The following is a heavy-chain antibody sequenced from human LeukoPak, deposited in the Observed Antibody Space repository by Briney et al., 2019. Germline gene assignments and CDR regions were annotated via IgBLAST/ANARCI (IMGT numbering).Heavy chain of an antibody. Sequence: SETLSLTCAVYGGSFSGYYWSWIRQPPGKGLEWIGEINHSGSTYYNPSLKSRVTISVDRSKNQFSPKLSSVTAADTAVYYCARGHYDSSGYSDAFDIWGQGTMVTVSS. D-gene: IGHD3-22*01. CDR3: ARGHYDSSGYSDAFDI. CDR1: GGSFSGYY. CDR2: INHSGST. J-gene: IGHJ3*02. V-gene: IGHV4-34*01.